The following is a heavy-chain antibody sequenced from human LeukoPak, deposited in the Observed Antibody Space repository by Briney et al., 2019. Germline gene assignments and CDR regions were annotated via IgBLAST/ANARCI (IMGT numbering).Heavy chain of an antibody. V-gene: IGHV3-33*01. CDR2: IWYDGSPK. D-gene: IGHD2/OR15-2a*01. CDR1: GFTFSNYA. Sequence: PGGSLRLSCAASGFTFSNYAMHWVRQAPGKGLEWVAVIWYDGSPKYYPDSVKGRFTISRDNAKNTVYPHMNSLRVEDTAVYYRTSFYETNWGQGTLVTVSS. J-gene: IGHJ4*02. CDR3: TSFYETN.